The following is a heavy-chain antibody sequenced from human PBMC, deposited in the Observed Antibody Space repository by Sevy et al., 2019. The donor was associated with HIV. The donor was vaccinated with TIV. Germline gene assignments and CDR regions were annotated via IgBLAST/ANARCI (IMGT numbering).Heavy chain of an antibody. J-gene: IGHJ4*02. Sequence: GGSLRLSCAASGFTFSTYAMHWVRQAPGKGLEWVAVISHDGSNKSYAGSVKGRFTISRDNSKNTLYLQMNSLRAEDTAVYYCARDRSSSWMNYFFDYWGQGALVTVSS. V-gene: IGHV3-30*04. CDR2: ISHDGSNK. D-gene: IGHD6-13*01. CDR1: GFTFSTYA. CDR3: ARDRSSSWMNYFFDY.